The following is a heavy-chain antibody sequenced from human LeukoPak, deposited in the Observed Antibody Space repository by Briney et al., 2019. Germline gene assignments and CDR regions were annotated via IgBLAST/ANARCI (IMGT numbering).Heavy chain of an antibody. CDR3: ARDGNAGSTSCYDY. V-gene: IGHV4-39*07. CDR2: IYYSGST. CDR1: GGSISSSSYY. D-gene: IGHD2-2*01. J-gene: IGHJ4*02. Sequence: SETLSLTCTVSGGSISSSSYYWGWIRQPPGKGLEWIGSIYYSGSTYYNPSLKSRVTISVDTSKNQFSLKLSSVTAADTAVYYCARDGNAGSTSCYDYWGQGTLVTVSS.